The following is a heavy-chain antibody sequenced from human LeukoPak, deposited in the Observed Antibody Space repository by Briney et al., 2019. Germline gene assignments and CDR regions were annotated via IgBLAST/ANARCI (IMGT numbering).Heavy chain of an antibody. V-gene: IGHV3-20*04. Sequence: GGSLRLSCAASGFTFDDYGMSWVRQAPGKGLEWVSGINWNGGSTGYADSVKGRFTISRDNSKNTLYLQMNSLRAEDTAVYYCAKRPVYCSSTSCPSYYYYYYMDVWGKGTTVTVSS. CDR2: INWNGGST. CDR3: AKRPVYCSSTSCPSYYYYYYMDV. CDR1: GFTFDDYG. J-gene: IGHJ6*03. D-gene: IGHD2-2*01.